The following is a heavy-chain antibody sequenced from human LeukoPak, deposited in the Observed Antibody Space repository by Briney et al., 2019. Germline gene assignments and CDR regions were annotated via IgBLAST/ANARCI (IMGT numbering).Heavy chain of an antibody. CDR1: GASISSNDW. CDR3: AREDHYGSGSLDY. D-gene: IGHD3-10*01. V-gene: IGHV4-4*02. CDR2: IFHRGGT. Sequence: SGTLSLTCAVSGASISSNDWWTWVRQPPGKRLEWIGEIFHRGGTNYNPSLKSRVTISVDKSKNEFSLKLTSVTAADTAVYYCAREDHYGSGSLDYWGQGTLVTVSS. J-gene: IGHJ4*02.